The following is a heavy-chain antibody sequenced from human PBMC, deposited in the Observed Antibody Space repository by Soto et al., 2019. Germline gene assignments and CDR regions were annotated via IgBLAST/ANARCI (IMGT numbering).Heavy chain of an antibody. V-gene: IGHV4-39*01. D-gene: IGHD3-22*01. CDR3: ARHQYYYDSSGYTLDY. CDR2: VYYSGST. Sequence: PSETLSLTCTVSGGSISSSTYYWGWIRQPPGKGLEWIGSVYYSGSTYYNPSLKSRVTISVDTSNNQFSLKLNSVTAADTAVYYXARHQYYYDSSGYTLDYWGQGTLVTVSS. CDR1: GGSISSSTYY. J-gene: IGHJ4*02.